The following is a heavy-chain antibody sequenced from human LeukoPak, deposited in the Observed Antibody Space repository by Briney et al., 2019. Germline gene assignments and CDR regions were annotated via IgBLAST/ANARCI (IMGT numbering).Heavy chain of an antibody. Sequence: SETLSLTCAVSGYSISSGYYWGWIRQPPGKGLEWIGSIYHSGSTYYNPSLKSLVTISVDTSKNQFSLRLSSVTAADTAVYYCARQGSSWYGPDYWGQGTLVTVSS. D-gene: IGHD6-13*01. J-gene: IGHJ4*02. CDR2: IYHSGST. CDR3: ARQGSSWYGPDY. V-gene: IGHV4-38-2*01. CDR1: GYSISSGYY.